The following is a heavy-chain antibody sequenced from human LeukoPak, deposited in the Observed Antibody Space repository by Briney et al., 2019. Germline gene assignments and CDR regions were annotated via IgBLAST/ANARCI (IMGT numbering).Heavy chain of an antibody. D-gene: IGHD3-22*01. V-gene: IGHV1-2*02. CDR2: INPNSGGT. Sequence: ASVKVSCKASGYTFTGYYMHWARQAPGQGLEWMGWINPNSGGTNYAQKFQGRVTMTRDTSISTAYMELSRLRSDDTAVYYCARDYYDSSTLRDNWFDPWGQGTLVTVSS. J-gene: IGHJ5*02. CDR1: GYTFTGYY. CDR3: ARDYYDSSTLRDNWFDP.